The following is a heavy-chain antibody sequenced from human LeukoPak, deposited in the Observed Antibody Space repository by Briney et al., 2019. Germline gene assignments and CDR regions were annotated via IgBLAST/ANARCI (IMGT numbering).Heavy chain of an antibody. V-gene: IGHV3-53*01. CDR1: GFTVSSNY. D-gene: IGHD6-6*01. J-gene: IGHJ6*02. CDR2: IYSGGST. CDR3: AREQSEYSSSSGGYYYGMDV. Sequence: GSLRLSCAASGFTVSSNYMSWVRQAPGKGLEWVSVIYSGGSTYYADSVKGRFTISRDNSKNTLYLQMNSLRAKDTAVYYCAREQSEYSSSSGGYYYGMDVWGQGTTVTVSS.